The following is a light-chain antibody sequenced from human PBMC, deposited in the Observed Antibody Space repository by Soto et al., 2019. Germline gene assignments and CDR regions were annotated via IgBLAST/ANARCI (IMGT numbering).Light chain of an antibody. CDR1: QSVSSSY. J-gene: IGKJ1*01. CDR2: DAS. CDR3: QQYVRSPPSWT. Sequence: ETVLTQSPGTLSLSPGERATLSCRASQSVSSSYLAWYQQKPGQAPRLLIYDASSWATGIPDRFSGSGSGTDFTLTISRLEPEDFSGYYCQQYVRSPPSWTFGQGTKVEIK. V-gene: IGKV3-20*01.